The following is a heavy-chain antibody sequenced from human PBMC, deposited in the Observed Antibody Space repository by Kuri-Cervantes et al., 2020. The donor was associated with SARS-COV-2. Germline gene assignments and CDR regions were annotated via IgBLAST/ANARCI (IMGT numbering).Heavy chain of an antibody. D-gene: IGHD3-3*01. CDR2: IWYDGSNK. CDR1: GFTFSSYG. Sequence: GESLKISCAASGFTFSSYGMHWVCQAPGKGLEWVAVIWYDGSNKYYADSVKGRFTISRDNSKNTLYLQMNSLRAEDTAVYYCARDLLNVWSGYYYYYGMDVWGQGTTVTVSS. V-gene: IGHV3-33*01. CDR3: ARDLLNVWSGYYYYYGMDV. J-gene: IGHJ6*02.